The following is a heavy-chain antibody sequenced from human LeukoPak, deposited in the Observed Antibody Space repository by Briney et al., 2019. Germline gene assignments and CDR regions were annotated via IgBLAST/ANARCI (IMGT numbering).Heavy chain of an antibody. Sequence: GGSLRLSCAASGFTFSSYAMHWVRQAPGKGLEWVAVISYDGSNKYYADSVKGRFTISRDNSKNTLYLQMNSLRAEDTAVYYCARCHDSSGCYFDYWGQGTLVTVSS. CDR2: ISYDGSNK. CDR1: GFTFSSYA. D-gene: IGHD3-22*01. J-gene: IGHJ4*02. V-gene: IGHV3-30-3*01. CDR3: ARCHDSSGCYFDY.